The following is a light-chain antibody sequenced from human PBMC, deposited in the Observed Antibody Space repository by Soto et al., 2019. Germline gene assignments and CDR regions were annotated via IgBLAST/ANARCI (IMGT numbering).Light chain of an antibody. CDR1: QDISHY. CDR2: DAF. Sequence: DIQMTQSPSALSASVGERVTMSCQASQDISHYLNWYQQKPGKAPKLLIYDAFNLETGVPSRFSGSGSGTDFTFTISSLQPEDIATYYCQQYDSLPRTFGQGTKVDIK. J-gene: IGKJ1*01. V-gene: IGKV1-33*01. CDR3: QQYDSLPRT.